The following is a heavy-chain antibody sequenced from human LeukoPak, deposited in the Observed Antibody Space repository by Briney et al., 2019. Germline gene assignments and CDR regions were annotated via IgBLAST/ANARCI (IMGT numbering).Heavy chain of an antibody. D-gene: IGHD3-9*01. V-gene: IGHV1-18*04. CDR1: GYTFTNYG. CDR2: ISGYNGNT. CDR3: ARASDDILTGYPGELDY. J-gene: IGHJ4*02. Sequence: GSVTVSCTASGYTFTNYGISWVRQPPGQGLEWMGWISGYNGNTKYAQKLQGRVTMTTDTSTSTAYMDLRSLRSDDTAVYYCARASDDILTGYPGELDYWGQGTLVTVSS.